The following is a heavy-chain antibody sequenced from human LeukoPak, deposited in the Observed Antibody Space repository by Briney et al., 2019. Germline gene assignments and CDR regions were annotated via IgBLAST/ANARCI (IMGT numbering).Heavy chain of an antibody. D-gene: IGHD3-22*01. Sequence: SETLSLTCTVSGGPISSGSYYWSWIRQPAGKGLEWIGRIYTSGSTNYNPSLKSRVTISVDTSKNQFSLKLSSVTAADTAVYYCASSPRDYYDSSGYYNPLYYWGQGTLVTVSS. J-gene: IGHJ4*02. CDR2: IYTSGST. CDR3: ASSPRDYYDSSGYYNPLYY. CDR1: GGPISSGSYY. V-gene: IGHV4-61*02.